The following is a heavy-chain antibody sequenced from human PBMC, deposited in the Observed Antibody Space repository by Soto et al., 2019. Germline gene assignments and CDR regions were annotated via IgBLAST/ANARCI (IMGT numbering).Heavy chain of an antibody. Sequence: KTSETLSLTCTVSDGSVSSGSYYWTWMRQPPGKGLEWIGYIYSSGSTPYNPSLKSRVIISADTSMNQFSLKLSSVTAADTAVYYCARDSLALFDSWGQGTLVTVSS. CDR1: DGSVSSGSYY. CDR2: IYSSGST. CDR3: ARDSLALFDS. D-gene: IGHD5-12*01. J-gene: IGHJ4*02. V-gene: IGHV4-61*01.